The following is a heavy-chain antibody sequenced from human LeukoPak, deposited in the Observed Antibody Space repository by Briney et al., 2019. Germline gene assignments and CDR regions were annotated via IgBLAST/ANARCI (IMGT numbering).Heavy chain of an antibody. CDR2: IYYSGST. CDR3: ARDLGFGDPNYYGMDV. D-gene: IGHD3-10*01. J-gene: IGHJ6*02. Sequence: SETLSLTSTVSGGSISSGGYYWSWIRQHPGMGLEWIGYIYYSGSTYYNPSLKSRVTISVDTSKNQFSLKLNSVTAAAAPVYYCARDLGFGDPNYYGMDVWGQGTTVIVS. CDR1: GGSISSGGYY. V-gene: IGHV4-31*03.